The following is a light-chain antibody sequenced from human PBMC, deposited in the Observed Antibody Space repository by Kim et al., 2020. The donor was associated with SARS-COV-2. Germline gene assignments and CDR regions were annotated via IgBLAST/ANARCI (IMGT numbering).Light chain of an antibody. CDR2: EDD. CDR1: SGSIDDNY. J-gene: IGLJ2*01. CDR3: QSYNRDNVL. Sequence: GNTVTIPCTRSSGSIDDNYVHWYRQRPGGVPTAVIYEDDQRPSGVSDRFSGSIDNSSNSASLTISGLRTEDEADYYCQSYNRDNVLFGGGTQLTVL. V-gene: IGLV6-57*03.